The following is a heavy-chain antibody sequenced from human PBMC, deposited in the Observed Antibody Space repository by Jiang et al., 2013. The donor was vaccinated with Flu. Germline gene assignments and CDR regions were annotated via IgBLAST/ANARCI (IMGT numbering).Heavy chain of an antibody. J-gene: IGHJ4*02. V-gene: IGHV4-34*01. CDR3: ARDTICTSASCSYLDS. Sequence: LLKPSETLSLTCAVYGGSFSGYYWSWIRQPPGKGLEWIGEINHGGSTNYNPSLKSRVTISMDTSKNQFSLKLSSLTAADTAVYYCARDTICTSASCSYLDSWGQGTLATVSS. CDR1: GGSFSGYY. D-gene: IGHD2-2*01. CDR2: INHGGST.